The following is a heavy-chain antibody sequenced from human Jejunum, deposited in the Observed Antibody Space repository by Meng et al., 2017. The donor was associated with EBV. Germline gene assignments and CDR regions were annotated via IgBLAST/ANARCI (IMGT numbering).Heavy chain of an antibody. D-gene: IGHD4-11*01. Sequence: QGQPQESGPGLVKPSGTLSLTCAVSGDSTSSSHWWSWVRQPPGKGLEWIGEMHPGGSTNYNPSLKSRVTISVDNSKNQFSLKLTSVTAADTAVYYCAKSNDYSLNSWGQGTLVTVSS. CDR3: AKSNDYSLNS. J-gene: IGHJ4*02. CDR1: GDSTSSSHW. CDR2: MHPGGST. V-gene: IGHV4-4*02.